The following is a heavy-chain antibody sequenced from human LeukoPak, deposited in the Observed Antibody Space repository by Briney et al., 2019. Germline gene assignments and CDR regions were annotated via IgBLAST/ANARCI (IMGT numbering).Heavy chain of an antibody. CDR1: GFIFDDHG. CDR3: ARDQDYYDVRPPFDY. J-gene: IGHJ4*02. V-gene: IGHV3-9*01. D-gene: IGHD3-22*01. Sequence: GRSLRLSCAASGFIFDDHGMHWVRHAPGKGREWVSGIIWSSGIIDYADSVKGRFTISRDNAKNSLYLQMNSLRAEDTAVYYCARDQDYYDVRPPFDYWGQGTLVTVSS. CDR2: IIWSSGII.